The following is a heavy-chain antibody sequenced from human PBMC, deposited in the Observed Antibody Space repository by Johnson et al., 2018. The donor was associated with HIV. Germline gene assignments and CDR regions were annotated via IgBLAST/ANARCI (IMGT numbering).Heavy chain of an antibody. J-gene: IGHJ3*02. V-gene: IGHV3-9*01. CDR1: GFSFSSYA. Sequence: VQLVESGGGVVQPGRSLRLSCAASGFSFSSYAMHWVRQAPGKGLEWVSGITWNSGSIGYADSVKGRFTISRDNPKNSLYLQMNSLRAEDTALYYCARVGAVAGLYSIWGQGTMVTVSS. CDR3: ARVGAVAGLYSI. D-gene: IGHD6-19*01. CDR2: ITWNSGSI.